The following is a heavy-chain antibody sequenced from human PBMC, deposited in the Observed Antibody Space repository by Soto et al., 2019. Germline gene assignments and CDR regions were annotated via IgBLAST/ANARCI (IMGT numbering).Heavy chain of an antibody. V-gene: IGHV2-5*02. CDR1: GFSLSTSGVG. Sequence: QITLKESGPTLVKVTQTLTLTCTFSGFSLSTSGVGVAWSRQPPGKALEWLALIYWDDDNRYSPSLKSRLTSTKHTSKNQAVLTMPTMDPVDTATYSCPHTLLRRSTYYYGMDVWGQGTTVTVSS. CDR3: PHTLLRRSTYYYGMDV. CDR2: IYWDDDN. D-gene: IGHD3-10*01. J-gene: IGHJ6*02.